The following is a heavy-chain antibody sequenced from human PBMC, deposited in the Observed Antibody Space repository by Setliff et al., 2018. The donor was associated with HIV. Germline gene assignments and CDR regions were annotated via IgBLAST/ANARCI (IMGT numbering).Heavy chain of an antibody. Sequence: ASVKVSCKASGYTFTTYAMHWVRQAPGQGLEWMGWINPNSGGTNYAQSLQGRVTMTTDTSASTAYMELSSLRSEDTAVYYCARGDTPMVIWGDYFDYWGQGTLVTVSS. CDR3: ARGDTPMVIWGDYFDY. D-gene: IGHD5-18*01. CDR1: GYTFTTYA. CDR2: INPNSGGT. V-gene: IGHV1-18*01. J-gene: IGHJ4*02.